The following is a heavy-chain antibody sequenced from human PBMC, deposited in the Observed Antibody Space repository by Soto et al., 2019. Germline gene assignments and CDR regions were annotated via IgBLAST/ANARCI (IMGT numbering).Heavy chain of an antibody. CDR2: VNPNSGNT. D-gene: IGHD6-19*01. J-gene: IGHJ6*02. V-gene: IGHV1-8*01. CDR1: GYTFTSYD. Sequence: QVQLVQSGAEVKKPEASVKVSCNASGYTFTSYDISWVRQAPGQGLEWMGWVNPNSGNTGYAQRFQDRVTLTRTTSRSTAELELSSLSSEDTPVYYCAMIPILGRSSGSWDYYYGMDVWGQWTTVTVSS. CDR3: AMIPILGRSSGSWDYYYGMDV.